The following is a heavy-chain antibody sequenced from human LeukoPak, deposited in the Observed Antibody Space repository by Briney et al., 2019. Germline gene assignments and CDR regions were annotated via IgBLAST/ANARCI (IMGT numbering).Heavy chain of an antibody. J-gene: IGHJ6*01. D-gene: IGHD6-25*01. CDR2: IYTSGRT. CDR1: GGSISSYD. CDR3: AREGPYSSGRPNYYYGMDV. V-gene: IGHV4-4*07. Sequence: PSETLSLTCTVSGGSISSYDWSWIRQPAGKALEWIGRIYTSGRTHYTPSLKSRVTISVDTSKTQFSLKRRSVTAADTAVYYCAREGPYSSGRPNYYYGMDVWGQGTTVTVSS.